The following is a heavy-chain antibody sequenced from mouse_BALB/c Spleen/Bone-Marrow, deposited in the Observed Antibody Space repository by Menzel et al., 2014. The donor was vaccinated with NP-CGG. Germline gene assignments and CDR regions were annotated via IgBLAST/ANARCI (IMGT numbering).Heavy chain of an antibody. J-gene: IGHJ4*01. CDR1: GFTSSSFG. V-gene: IGHV5-17*02. CDR3: ARSGYGSTLYAMDY. CDR2: ISSGSGTI. D-gene: IGHD1-1*01. Sequence: EVMLVESGGGLVRPGGSRKLSCAASGFTSSSFGMHWVRQAPEKGLEWVAYISSGSGTIYYADTVKGRFTISRDNPKNNLFLKMTSLRSEDTAMYYFARSGYGSTLYAMDYWGQGTSVTVSS.